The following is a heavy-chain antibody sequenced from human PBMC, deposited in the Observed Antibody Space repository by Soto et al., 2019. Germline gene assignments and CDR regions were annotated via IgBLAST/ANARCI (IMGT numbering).Heavy chain of an antibody. V-gene: IGHV4-39*01. D-gene: IGHD7-27*01. Sequence: SETLSLTCTVSGGSISSSSYYWGWICQPPGKGLEWIGSIYYSGSTYYNPSLKSRVTISVDTSKNQFSLKLSSVTAADTAVYYCARRTGEWSDAFDIWGQGTMVTVSS. CDR1: GGSISSSSYY. J-gene: IGHJ3*02. CDR2: IYYSGST. CDR3: ARRTGEWSDAFDI.